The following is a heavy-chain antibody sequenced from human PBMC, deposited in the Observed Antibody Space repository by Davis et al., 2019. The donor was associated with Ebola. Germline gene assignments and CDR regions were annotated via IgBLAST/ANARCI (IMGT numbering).Heavy chain of an antibody. J-gene: IGHJ4*02. Sequence: AASVKVSCKASGYTFTDYYMHWVRQAPGQGLEWMGRINPNSGVTNYAQKFQGRVTMTRDTSISTAYMELSRLRSDDTAVYYCARHLYSSGLYISAGDYWGQGTLVTVSS. CDR3: ARHLYSSGLYISAGDY. V-gene: IGHV1-2*06. CDR2: INPNSGVT. D-gene: IGHD6-19*01. CDR1: GYTFTDYY.